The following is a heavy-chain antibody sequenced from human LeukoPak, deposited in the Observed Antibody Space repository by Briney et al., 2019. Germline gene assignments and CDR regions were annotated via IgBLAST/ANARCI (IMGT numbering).Heavy chain of an antibody. CDR2: ISSSSSYI. Sequence: AGGSLRLSCAPSGFIVTDAWMSWVRQAPGKGLEWVSSISSSSSYIYYADSVKGRFTISRDNAKNSLYLQMNSLRAEDTAVYYCARNYDGGMATSDYYYYMDVWGKGTTVTVSS. CDR3: ARNYDGGMATSDYYYYMDV. CDR1: GFIVTDAW. J-gene: IGHJ6*03. D-gene: IGHD5-24*01. V-gene: IGHV3-21*01.